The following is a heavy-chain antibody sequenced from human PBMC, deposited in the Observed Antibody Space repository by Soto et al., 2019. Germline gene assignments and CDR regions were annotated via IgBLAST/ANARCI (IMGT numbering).Heavy chain of an antibody. CDR3: ARGTGNWFDP. CDR2: INHGGST. CDR1: DESFSGFY. Sequence: SETLSLTCAVYDESFSGFYWSWVRQPPGKGLEWIGEINHGGSTNYNPSLKSRVTISVDTSKNQFSLKLTSVTAADTATYYCARGTGNWFDPWGQGTPVTVSS. V-gene: IGHV4-34*01. J-gene: IGHJ5*02. D-gene: IGHD3-10*01.